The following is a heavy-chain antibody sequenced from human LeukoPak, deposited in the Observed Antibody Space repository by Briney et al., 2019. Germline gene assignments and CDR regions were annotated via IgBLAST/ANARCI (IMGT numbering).Heavy chain of an antibody. CDR1: GGSISSSSYY. V-gene: IGHV4-39*07. D-gene: IGHD1-1*01. J-gene: IGHJ4*02. CDR2: IYYSGST. CDR3: ARGERRYYFDY. Sequence: PSETLSLTCTVSGGSISSSSYYWGWIRQPPGKGLEWTGSIYYSGSTYYNPSLKSRVTISVDTSKNQFSLKLSSVTAADTAVYYCARGERRYYFDYWGQGTLVTVSS.